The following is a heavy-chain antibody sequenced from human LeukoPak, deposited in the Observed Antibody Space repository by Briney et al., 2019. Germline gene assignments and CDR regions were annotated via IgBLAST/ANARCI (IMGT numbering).Heavy chain of an antibody. CDR1: GFIFSSYV. CDR2: ISKDGSNK. CDR3: AREEESAVAGSYYFDY. Sequence: GGSLRLSCAASGFIFSSYVMHWVRQPPGKGLEGVAVISKDGSNKYYPDSVKGRFTIYRENSKNTLYLQMNSVRAEDTAVYYCAREEESAVAGSYYFDYWGQGTLVTVSS. J-gene: IGHJ4*02. V-gene: IGHV3-30*04. D-gene: IGHD6-19*01.